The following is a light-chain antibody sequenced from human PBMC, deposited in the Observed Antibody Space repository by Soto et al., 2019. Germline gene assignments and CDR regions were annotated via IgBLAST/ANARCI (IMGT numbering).Light chain of an antibody. CDR1: QDVSNY. CDR3: QQYDNLPFT. V-gene: IGKV1-33*01. J-gene: IGKJ2*01. CDR2: DAS. Sequence: DIQMTQSPSSLSASVGDRVTITCRASQDVSNYLSWYQQKPGNAPKVLIYDASNLEIGCPSRFSGIGSGTYFTFTISSLQPEDIATYYCQQYDNLPFTFGQGTKLQIK.